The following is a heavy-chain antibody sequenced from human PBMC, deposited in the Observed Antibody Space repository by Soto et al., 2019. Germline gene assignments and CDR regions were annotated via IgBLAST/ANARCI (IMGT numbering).Heavy chain of an antibody. Sequence: LRLSCAASGFSFSDYWMHWIRQAPGKGLVWVSHIDSDGSATNYADSVRGRFTISRDNAKNMLYLQMSSLRAEDTGVYYCARDCCTAPFDSWGQGTLVTVSS. J-gene: IGHJ4*02. CDR2: IDSDGSAT. CDR3: ARDCCTAPFDS. V-gene: IGHV3-74*01. D-gene: IGHD2-21*02. CDR1: GFSFSDYW.